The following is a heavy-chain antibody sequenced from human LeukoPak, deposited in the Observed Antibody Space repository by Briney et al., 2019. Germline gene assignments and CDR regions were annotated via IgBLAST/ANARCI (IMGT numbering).Heavy chain of an antibody. Sequence: SETLSLTCTVSGGSISSYYWSWIRQPPGKGLEWIGYIYYSGSTNYNPSLKSRVTISVDTSKNQFSLKLSSVTAADTAVYYCAITTGTGFDCWGQGTLVTVSS. CDR1: GGSISSYY. CDR2: IYYSGST. D-gene: IGHD1-1*01. V-gene: IGHV4-59*01. J-gene: IGHJ4*02. CDR3: AITTGTGFDC.